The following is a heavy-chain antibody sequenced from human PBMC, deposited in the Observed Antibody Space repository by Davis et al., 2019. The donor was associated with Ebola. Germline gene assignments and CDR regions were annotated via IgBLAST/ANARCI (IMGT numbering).Heavy chain of an antibody. CDR3: ARGPDYYDTSGYYSE. D-gene: IGHD3-22*01. CDR1: GYTFTSYA. J-gene: IGHJ4*02. V-gene: IGHV1-3*01. CDR2: INAGNGNT. Sequence: AASVKVSCKASGYTFTSYAMHWVRQAPGQRLEWMGWINAGNGNTKYSQKLQGRVPMTTDTSTRTAYMELRSLRSDDTAVYYCARGPDYYDTSGYYSEWGQGTLVTVSS.